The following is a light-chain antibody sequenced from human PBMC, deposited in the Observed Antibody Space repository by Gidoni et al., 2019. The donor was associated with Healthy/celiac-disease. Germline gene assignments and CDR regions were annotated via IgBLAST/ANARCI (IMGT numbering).Light chain of an antibody. CDR1: SSDVGGYNY. Sequence: QSALTQPASVSGSPGQSITISCTGTSSDVGGYNYVSWSQQHPVKAPKLMIYDVSNRPSGVSNRFSGSKSGNTASLTISGLQAEDEADYYCSSYTSSSTLVVFGGGTKLTVL. V-gene: IGLV2-14*01. J-gene: IGLJ2*01. CDR2: DVS. CDR3: SSYTSSSTLVV.